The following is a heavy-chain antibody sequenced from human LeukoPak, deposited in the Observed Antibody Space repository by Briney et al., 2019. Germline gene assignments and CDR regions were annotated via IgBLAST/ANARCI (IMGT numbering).Heavy chain of an antibody. CDR2: ISGSGGST. J-gene: IGHJ4*02. CDR3: AWGYDSSGYYTEFGY. D-gene: IGHD3-22*01. V-gene: IGHV3-23*01. Sequence: GGSLRLSCAGSGFTFSSYAMSWVRQAPGKGLEWVSAISGSGGSTFYADSVKGRFTISRDNSKNTLYLQMSSLRAEDTAVYHCAWGYDSSGYYTEFGYLGQGTLVTVSS. CDR1: GFTFSSYA.